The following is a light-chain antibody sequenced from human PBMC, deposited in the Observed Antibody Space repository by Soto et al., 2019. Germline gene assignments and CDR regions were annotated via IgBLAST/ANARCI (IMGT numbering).Light chain of an antibody. CDR1: QSIYDW. CDR3: QQYNTYWT. Sequence: DIQMTQSPSTLSASVGDRGTITCRASQSIYDWLAWYQQKPGKAPKLLIYKASNLESGVPSRFSGSASGTEFTLTISSLQPDDFATYYCQQYNTYWTFGQGTTVEIK. CDR2: KAS. V-gene: IGKV1-5*03. J-gene: IGKJ1*01.